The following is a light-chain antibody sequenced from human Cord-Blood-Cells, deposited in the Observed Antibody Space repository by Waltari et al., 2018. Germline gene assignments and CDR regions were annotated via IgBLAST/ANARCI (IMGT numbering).Light chain of an antibody. CDR3: CSYAGSSTWV. V-gene: IGLV2-23*01. Sequence: QSALTQPASVSGSPGQSITISCTGPSSDVGRYNLVSWYQQHPGKAPNLMIYEGSKRPSGVSNRFSGSKSGNTASLTISGLQAEDEADYYCCSYAGSSTWVFGGGTKLTVL. CDR2: EGS. CDR1: SSDVGRYNL. J-gene: IGLJ3*02.